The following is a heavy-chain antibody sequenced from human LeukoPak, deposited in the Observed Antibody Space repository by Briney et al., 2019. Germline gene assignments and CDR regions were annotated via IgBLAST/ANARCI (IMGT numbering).Heavy chain of an antibody. J-gene: IGHJ4*02. CDR3: ARSPTMIVVVNYFDY. Sequence: GGSLRLSCAASGFTFSSYSMNWVRQAPGKGLEWVSSISSSSSYIYYADSVKGRFTISRDNAKNSLYLQMNSLRAEDTAVYYCARSPTMIVVVNYFDYWGQGTLVTASS. V-gene: IGHV3-21*01. D-gene: IGHD3-22*01. CDR2: ISSSSSYI. CDR1: GFTFSSYS.